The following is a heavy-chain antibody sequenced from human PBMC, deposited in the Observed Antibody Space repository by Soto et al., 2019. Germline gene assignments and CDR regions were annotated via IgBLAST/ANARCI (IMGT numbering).Heavy chain of an antibody. V-gene: IGHV3-30*04. CDR3: ARELESVFDY. CDR2: IAYDGRNK. D-gene: IGHD1-1*01. Sequence: GGSLILSCEASGFTFSSYAMHWVRQAPGKGLEWVAVIAYDGRNKYYADSVKGRFTISRDNSKNTLYLQMNSLRIEDTAVYYCARELESVFDYWGQGTLVTVSS. J-gene: IGHJ4*02. CDR1: GFTFSSYA.